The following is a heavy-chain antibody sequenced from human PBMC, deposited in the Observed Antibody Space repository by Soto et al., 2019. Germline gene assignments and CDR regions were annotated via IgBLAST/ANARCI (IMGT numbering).Heavy chain of an antibody. Sequence: EVQLVESGGGLVKPGGSLRLSCAASGFTFNSYSMNWVRQAPGKGLEWVSSISSTSTYIYYADSVKGRFTISRHNTKNLLHLQMNSLRAEDTAVYYCARAPLGITMVWGGSPADYWGQGSLVTVSS. V-gene: IGHV3-21*01. CDR1: GFTFNSYS. D-gene: IGHD3-10*01. CDR3: ARAPLGITMVWGGSPADY. J-gene: IGHJ4*02. CDR2: ISSTSTYI.